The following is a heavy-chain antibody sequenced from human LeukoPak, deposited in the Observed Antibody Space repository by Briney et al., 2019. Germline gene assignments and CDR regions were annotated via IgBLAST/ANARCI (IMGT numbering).Heavy chain of an antibody. J-gene: IGHJ4*02. V-gene: IGHV3-30*03. CDR2: ISYDGSYK. D-gene: IGHD6-19*01. Sequence: GGSLRLSCAASGFTFSTYAMHWVRQAPGKGLEWVAVISYDGSYKYYADSVKGRFSISRGNSKKTLYLQMSSLRDEDTAVYYCAGVSESGWYYFDYWGQGTLVTVSS. CDR3: AGVSESGWYYFDY. CDR1: GFTFSTYA.